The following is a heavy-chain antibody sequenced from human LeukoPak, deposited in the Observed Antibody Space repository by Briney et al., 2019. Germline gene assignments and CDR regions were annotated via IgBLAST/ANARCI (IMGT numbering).Heavy chain of an antibody. Sequence: PSETLSLTCTVSDGSISSGSYYWGWIRQPPGKGLEWIGSTFYSGSTYYNPSLKSRVTISVDTSKNQFSLKLSSVTAADTAVYYCARHSSWIAVASGPYFDYWGQGTLVTVSS. V-gene: IGHV4-39*01. CDR3: ARHSSWIAVASGPYFDY. CDR1: DGSISSGSYY. CDR2: TFYSGST. D-gene: IGHD6-19*01. J-gene: IGHJ4*02.